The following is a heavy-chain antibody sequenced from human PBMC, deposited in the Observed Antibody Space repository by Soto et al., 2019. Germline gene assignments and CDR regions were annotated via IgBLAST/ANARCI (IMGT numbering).Heavy chain of an antibody. CDR2: IIPIFGTA. CDR3: ARGYCSSTSCYGVDY. V-gene: IGHV1-69*13. D-gene: IGHD2-2*01. J-gene: IGHJ4*02. CDR1: GVTFSSYA. Sequence: SVKVSCKASGVTFSSYAISWVRQAPGQGLEWMGGIIPIFGTANYAQKFQGRVTITADESTSTAYMELSSLRSEDTAVYYCARGYCSSTSCYGVDYWGQGTLVTVSS.